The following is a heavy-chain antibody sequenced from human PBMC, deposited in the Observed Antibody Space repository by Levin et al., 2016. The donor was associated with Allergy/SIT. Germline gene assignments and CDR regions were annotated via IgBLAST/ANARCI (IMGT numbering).Heavy chain of an antibody. J-gene: IGHJ6*02. V-gene: IGHV3-30*02. CDR3: AKDSAYQLQQDLMDV. Sequence: WIRQPPGKGLEWVAFIRYDGSNKYYADSVKGRFTISRDNSKNTLYLQMNSLRAEDTAVYYCAKDSAYQLQQDLMDVWGQGTTVTVSS. D-gene: IGHD2-2*01. CDR2: IRYDGSNK.